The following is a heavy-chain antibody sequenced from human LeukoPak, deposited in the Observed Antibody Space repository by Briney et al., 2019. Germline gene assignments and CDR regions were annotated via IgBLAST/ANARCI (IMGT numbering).Heavy chain of an antibody. CDR3: ARGYGPHLGTYYFDY. CDR1: GYTFTSYA. Sequence: GASVKVSCKASGYTFTSYAMNWVRQAPGQGLEWMGWINTDTGNPTYAQGFTGRFVFSLDTSVSTAYLQISSLKTEDTAVYYCARGYGPHLGTYYFDYWGQGTLVTVSS. D-gene: IGHD1-14*01. CDR2: INTDTGNP. J-gene: IGHJ4*02. V-gene: IGHV7-4-1*02.